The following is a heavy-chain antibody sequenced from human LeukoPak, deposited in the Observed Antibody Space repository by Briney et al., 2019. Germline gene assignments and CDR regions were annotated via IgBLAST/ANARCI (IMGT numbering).Heavy chain of an antibody. CDR3: ARDQNDSSGYSGGLDY. CDR2: ISSRSTYI. D-gene: IGHD3-22*01. V-gene: IGHV3-21*01. J-gene: IGHJ4*02. CDR1: GFTFTSYT. Sequence: GGSLRLSCAASGFTFTSYTMNRVRQAPGKGLEWVSSISSRSTYIYYADSVKGRFTISRDNAKNSLYLQMNGLRAEDTAVYYCARDQNDSSGYSGGLDYWGQGTLVTVSS.